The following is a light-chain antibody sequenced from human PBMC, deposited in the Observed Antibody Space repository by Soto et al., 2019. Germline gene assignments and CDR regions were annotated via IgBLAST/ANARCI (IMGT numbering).Light chain of an antibody. CDR3: QQYGSSSIT. J-gene: IGKJ5*01. CDR1: QSVSSSY. Sequence: ENVSTQSPGPLSLSPGERATLSCRASQSVSSSYLAWYQQKPGQAPRLLIYVASSSATGIPDRFSGSGSGTDFTLTISRLEPEDFAVYYCQQYGSSSITFGQGTRLEIK. V-gene: IGKV3-20*01. CDR2: VAS.